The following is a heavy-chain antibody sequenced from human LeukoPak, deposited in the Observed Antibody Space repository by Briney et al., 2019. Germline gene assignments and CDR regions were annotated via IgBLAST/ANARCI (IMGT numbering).Heavy chain of an antibody. V-gene: IGHV4-59*01. Sequence: SETLSLTCTVSGGSISSYYWSWIRQPPGKGLEWIGYIYYSGSTNYNPSLKSRVTISVDTSKNQFSLKLSSVTAADTAVYYCARDYYDSSGAWGQGTLVTVSS. CDR1: GGSISSYY. CDR2: IYYSGST. CDR3: ARDYYDSSGA. D-gene: IGHD3-22*01. J-gene: IGHJ5*02.